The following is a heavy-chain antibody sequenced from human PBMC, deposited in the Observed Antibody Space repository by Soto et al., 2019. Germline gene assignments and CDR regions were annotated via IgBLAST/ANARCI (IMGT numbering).Heavy chain of an antibody. J-gene: IGHJ4*02. CDR1: GGPISSYY. CDR3: ARAVSHDYGDFYFDY. V-gene: IGHV4-59*01. D-gene: IGHD4-17*01. Sequence: SETLSLTCTVSGGPISSYYWSWIRQPPGKGLEWIGYIYYSGSTNYNPSLKSRVTISVDTSKNQFSLKLSSVTAADTAVYYCARAVSHDYGDFYFDYWGQGTLVTVSS. CDR2: IYYSGST.